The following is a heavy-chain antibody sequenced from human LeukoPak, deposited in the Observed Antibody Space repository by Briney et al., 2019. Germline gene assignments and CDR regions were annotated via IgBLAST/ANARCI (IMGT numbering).Heavy chain of an antibody. D-gene: IGHD1-26*01. V-gene: IGHV1-8*01. CDR3: ARGVIPAGSYGTGY. Sequence: ASVKVSCKASGYTFTSYDINWVRQGTGQGLEWMGWMNPNSGNTGYAQKFQGRVTMTRNTSISTAYMELSSLRSEDTAVYYCARGVIPAGSYGTGYWGQGTLVTVSS. CDR2: MNPNSGNT. CDR1: GYTFTSYD. J-gene: IGHJ4*02.